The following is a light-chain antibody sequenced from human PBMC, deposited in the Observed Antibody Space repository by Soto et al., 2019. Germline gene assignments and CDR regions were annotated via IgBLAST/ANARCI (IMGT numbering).Light chain of an antibody. CDR3: QQYHNWPA. V-gene: IGKV3-15*01. J-gene: IGKJ1*01. CDR1: QSLYSGY. Sequence: LVLTQSPGTLSLSPGERATLSCRASQSLYSGYLAWYQQKPGQAPRLLIYGASSRATGIPARFSGSGSGTEFTLTISSLQSEDFAVYYCQQYHNWPAFGQGTKVDIK. CDR2: GAS.